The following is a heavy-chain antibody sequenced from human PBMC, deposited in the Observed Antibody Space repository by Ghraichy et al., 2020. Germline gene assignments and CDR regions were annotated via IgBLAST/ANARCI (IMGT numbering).Heavy chain of an antibody. J-gene: IGHJ5*02. CDR2: ISYDASNK. D-gene: IGHD1-26*01. Sequence: GGSLRLSCAASGFTFSSYGMHWVRQAPGKGLEWVAVISYDASNKYYADSVKGRFTISRDNSKNTLYLQMNSLRAEDTAVYYCAKDQHSGITTRGNWFDPWGQGTLVTVSS. V-gene: IGHV3-30*18. CDR3: AKDQHSGITTRGNWFDP. CDR1: GFTFSSYG.